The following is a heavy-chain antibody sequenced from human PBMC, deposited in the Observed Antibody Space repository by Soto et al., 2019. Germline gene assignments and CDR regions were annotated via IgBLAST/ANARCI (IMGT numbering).Heavy chain of an antibody. CDR1: GGSVSSDTHY. D-gene: IGHD2-15*01. Sequence: PSETRARTWLVSGGSVSSDTHYWRWIRQPPGKPLEWIGFIYSSGSTNYNPSLKSRVTMSVDTSKNQFSLRLRSVIVADTAVYHCAKFVRSCGGTTCYTRADVWGQGTTVTVSS. CDR3: AKFVRSCGGTTCYTRADV. CDR2: IYSSGST. J-gene: IGHJ6*02. V-gene: IGHV4-61*01.